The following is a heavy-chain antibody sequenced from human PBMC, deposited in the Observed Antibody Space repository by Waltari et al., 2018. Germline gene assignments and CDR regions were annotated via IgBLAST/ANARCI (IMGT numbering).Heavy chain of an antibody. D-gene: IGHD2-8*02. CDR1: GFTFDDYA. V-gene: IGHV3-43D*04. J-gene: IGHJ3*02. CDR3: TGNDAFDI. CDR2: ISWDGGST. Sequence: EVQLVESGGVVVQPGGSLRLSCSASGFTFDDYAMHWVRQAPGKGLEWVSLISWDGGSTYYADSVKGRFTISRDNSKNSLYLQMNSLRAEDTALYYCTGNDAFDIWGQGTMVTVSS.